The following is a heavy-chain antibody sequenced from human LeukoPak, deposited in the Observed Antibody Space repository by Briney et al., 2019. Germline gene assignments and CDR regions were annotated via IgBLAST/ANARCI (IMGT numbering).Heavy chain of an antibody. CDR3: ARDGEMATFYFDY. CDR1: GFIFSDYY. Sequence: GGSLRLSCAASGFIFSDYYMTWIRQAPGKGLDWISYISGDSSNTIYADSVRGRFTVSRDNAKNSLYLQMNSLRAEDTAVYYCARDGEMATFYFDYWGQGTLVTVSS. J-gene: IGHJ4*02. CDR2: ISGDSSNT. D-gene: IGHD5-24*01. V-gene: IGHV3-11*06.